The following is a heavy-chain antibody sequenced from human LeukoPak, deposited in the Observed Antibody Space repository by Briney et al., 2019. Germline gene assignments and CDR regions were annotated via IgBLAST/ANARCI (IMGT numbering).Heavy chain of an antibody. Sequence: ASVKVSCKASGYTFTSYGISWVRQAPGQGLEWMGWISAYNGNTSYAQKFQGRVTMTRDTSTSTVYMELSSLRSEDTTVYYCARVARDCSSTSCPPYYWGQGTLVTVSS. V-gene: IGHV1-18*01. D-gene: IGHD2-2*01. CDR3: ARVARDCSSTSCPPYY. J-gene: IGHJ4*02. CDR2: ISAYNGNT. CDR1: GYTFTSYG.